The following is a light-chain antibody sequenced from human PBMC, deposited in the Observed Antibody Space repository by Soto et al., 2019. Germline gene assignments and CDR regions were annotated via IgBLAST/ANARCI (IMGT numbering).Light chain of an antibody. V-gene: IGLV2-14*03. CDR3: TSYTTSNNFYFV. J-gene: IGLJ3*02. Sequence: QSALTQPASVSGSPGQSITISCTGTSSDVGAYNYVSWCQHHPGKAPKLIIYDVNNRPSGVSNRFSGSKSGNTASLTISGLQADDEAYYYCTSYTTSNNFYFVFGGGTKVTVL. CDR1: SSDVGAYNY. CDR2: DVN.